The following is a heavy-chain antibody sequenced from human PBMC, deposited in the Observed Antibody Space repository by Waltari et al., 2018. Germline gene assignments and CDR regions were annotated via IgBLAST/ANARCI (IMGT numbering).Heavy chain of an antibody. CDR3: ARGRGYIIDY. CDR1: GSRFSSYW. CDR2: IKGDGSEK. D-gene: IGHD3-22*01. Sequence: EVQVVESGGGLVQPGGSLGLSCATSGSRFSSYWMNWVRQSSGKGLEWVAIIKGDGSEKHYVDSVKGRFTISRDNARNSLFLQMNSLRAEDTAVYFCARGRGYIIDYWGQGSLVTVSS. V-gene: IGHV3-7*01. J-gene: IGHJ4*02.